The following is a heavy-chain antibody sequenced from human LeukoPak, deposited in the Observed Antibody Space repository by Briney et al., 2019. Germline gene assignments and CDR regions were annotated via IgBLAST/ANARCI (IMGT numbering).Heavy chain of an antibody. D-gene: IGHD3-10*01. CDR2: ISAYNGNT. V-gene: IGHV1-18*01. Sequence: ASVKVSCKASGGTFSSYAISWVRQAPGQGLEWMGWISAYNGNTNYAQKLQGRVTMTTDTSTSTAYMELRSLRSDDTAVYYCARVGGSGSYYLDAFDIWGQGTMVTVSS. CDR1: GGTFSSYA. J-gene: IGHJ3*02. CDR3: ARVGGSGSYYLDAFDI.